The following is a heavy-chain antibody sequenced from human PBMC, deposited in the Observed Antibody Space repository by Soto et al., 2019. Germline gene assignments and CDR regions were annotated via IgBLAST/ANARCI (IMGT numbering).Heavy chain of an antibody. CDR1: GFSFSTYA. Sequence: EVQLLESGGGLVQPGGSLRLSCAASGFSFSTYAMSWVRQAPGKGLEWVSGISAGGGNTFYADSVRGRFTISRDNSKKTLYLQINSLRAEDTDLYYCVKHSEYQLLSWFDPWGQGTLVTVSS. J-gene: IGHJ5*02. V-gene: IGHV3-23*01. CDR3: VKHSEYQLLSWFDP. D-gene: IGHD2-2*01. CDR2: ISAGGGNT.